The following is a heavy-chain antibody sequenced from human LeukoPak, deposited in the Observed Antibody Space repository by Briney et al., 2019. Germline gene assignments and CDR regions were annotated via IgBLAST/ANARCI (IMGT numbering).Heavy chain of an antibody. Sequence: GGSLRLSCAASGFTFSSYEMNWVRQAPGKGLEWVSYISSSGGTIYYADSVKGRFTISRDNAKNSLYLRMNSLRAEDTAVYYCAREPRRRIAVAGTSDAFDIWGQGTMVTVSS. V-gene: IGHV3-48*03. CDR1: GFTFSSYE. J-gene: IGHJ3*02. CDR3: AREPRRRIAVAGTSDAFDI. D-gene: IGHD6-19*01. CDR2: ISSSGGTI.